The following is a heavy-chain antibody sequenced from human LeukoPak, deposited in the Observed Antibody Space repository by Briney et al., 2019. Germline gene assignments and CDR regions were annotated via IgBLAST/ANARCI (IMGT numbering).Heavy chain of an antibody. J-gene: IGHJ4*02. V-gene: IGHV4-34*01. D-gene: IGHD3-22*01. Sequence: SETLSLTCAVYGGSFSGYYWSWIRQPPGKGLEWIGEINHSGSTNYNPSLKSRVTISVDTSKNQFSLKLSSVTAADTAVYYCARGGSWYSDSSGHKTDYWGQGTLVTVSS. CDR2: INHSGST. CDR1: GGSFSGYY. CDR3: ARGGSWYSDSSGHKTDY.